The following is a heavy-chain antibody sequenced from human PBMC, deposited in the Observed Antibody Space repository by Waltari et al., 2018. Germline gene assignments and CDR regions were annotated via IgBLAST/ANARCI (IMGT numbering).Heavy chain of an antibody. D-gene: IGHD2-21*02. J-gene: IGHJ1*01. CDR1: GGSISSSSYY. CDR2: IYYSGST. V-gene: IGHV4-39*01. CDR3: ARHWRGGDLEYFQH. Sequence: QLQLQESGPGLVKPSETLSLTCTVSGGSISSSSYYWGWIRQPPGKGLEWIGSIYYSGSTYYNPSLKSRVTISVDTSKNQFSLKLSSVTAADTAVYYCARHWRGGDLEYFQHWGQGTLVTVSS.